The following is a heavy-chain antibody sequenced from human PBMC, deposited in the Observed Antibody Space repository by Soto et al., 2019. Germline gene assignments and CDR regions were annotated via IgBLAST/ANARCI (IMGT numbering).Heavy chain of an antibody. Sequence: SETLSLTCTVSGGSISNSSYYWGWIRQPPGKGLEWIGSIYYRGITYSNPSLKSRVTISVDTSKNQFSLKLSSVTAADTAVYYCARQTSYSGYDIIDYWGQRTLVTVSS. CDR3: ARQTSYSGYDIIDY. CDR1: GGSISNSSYY. CDR2: IYYRGIT. J-gene: IGHJ4*02. D-gene: IGHD5-12*01. V-gene: IGHV4-39*01.